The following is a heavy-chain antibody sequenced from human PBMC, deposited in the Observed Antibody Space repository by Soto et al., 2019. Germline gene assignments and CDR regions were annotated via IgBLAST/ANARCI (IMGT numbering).Heavy chain of an antibody. D-gene: IGHD1-20*01. J-gene: IGHJ4*02. CDR2: INAGNGHT. V-gene: IGHV1-3*01. CDR3: ARGLNLYYFDY. Sequence: QVQLVQSGAEVKKPGASVKVSCKTSGYTFTDYAMHWVRQAPGQRLEWMGWINAGNGHTKYSQKFQVRVTITRDTSASTAYMELSSLRSEETAVYYCARGLNLYYFDYWGQGTLVTVSS. CDR1: GYTFTDYA.